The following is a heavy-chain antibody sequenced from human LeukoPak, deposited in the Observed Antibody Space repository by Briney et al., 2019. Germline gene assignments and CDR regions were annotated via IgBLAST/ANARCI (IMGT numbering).Heavy chain of an antibody. CDR2: ISAGGSFT. Sequence: QPGGSLRLSCAASGFTFSTYAMSWVRQAPGKGLEWVSGISAGGSFTHYTDSVEGRFTISRDNSKNTLYLQMNSLTVEDTAVYFCAKRMETPNFYFDYWGRETLVTVSS. CDR3: AKRMETPNFYFDY. D-gene: IGHD4-23*01. V-gene: IGHV3-23*01. J-gene: IGHJ4*02. CDR1: GFTFSTYA.